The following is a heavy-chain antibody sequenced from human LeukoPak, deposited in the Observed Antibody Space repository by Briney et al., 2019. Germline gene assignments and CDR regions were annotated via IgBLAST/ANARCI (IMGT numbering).Heavy chain of an antibody. J-gene: IGHJ6*03. CDR2: IRYDGTSK. CDR1: GFSFSTCG. CDR3: AKSREDWLRWYYMDV. Sequence: GGSLRLSCTASGFSFSTCGMHWVRQAPGTGLQWVTFIRYDGTSKYYEDSVKGRFTVSRDNSKNTVYLQMSSLRTDDTALYYCAKSREDWLRWYYMDVWGKGITVTISS. V-gene: IGHV3-30*02. D-gene: IGHD5-12*01.